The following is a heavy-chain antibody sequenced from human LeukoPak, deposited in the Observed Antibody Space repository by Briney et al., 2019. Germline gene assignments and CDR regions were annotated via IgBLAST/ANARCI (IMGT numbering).Heavy chain of an antibody. V-gene: IGHV1-2*06. J-gene: IGHJ4*02. CDR2: INPSTGGT. Sequence: ASVKVSCKASGYTFSGYYIHWVRQAPGQGLEWMGRINPSTGGTNYAQKFQGRVTMTRDTSISTAYMELSRLRSDDTAVYYCARDPAALSYDFWSGYYPLQFYFDYWGQGTLVTVSS. CDR3: ARDPAALSYDFWSGYYPLQFYFDY. CDR1: GYTFSGYY. D-gene: IGHD3-3*01.